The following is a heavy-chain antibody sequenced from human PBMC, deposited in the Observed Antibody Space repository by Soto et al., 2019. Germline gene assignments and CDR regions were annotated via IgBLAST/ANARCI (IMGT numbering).Heavy chain of an antibody. CDR1: GFTFSSYA. CDR2: ISGSGGST. J-gene: IGHJ5*02. V-gene: IGHV3-23*01. CDR3: AKDRVQLERRFDP. Sequence: PGGSLRLSCAASGFTFSSYAMSWVRQAPGKGLEWVSAISGSGGSTYYADSVKGRFTIARDNSKNTLYLQRNSLRAEDTAVYYCAKDRVQLERRFDPWGQGTLVTVSS. D-gene: IGHD1-1*01.